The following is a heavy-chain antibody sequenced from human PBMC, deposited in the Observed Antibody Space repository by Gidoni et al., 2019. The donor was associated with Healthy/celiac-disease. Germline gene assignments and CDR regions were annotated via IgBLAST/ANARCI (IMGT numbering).Heavy chain of an antibody. J-gene: IGHJ4*02. V-gene: IGHV3-30*18. CDR1: GFTFSSDG. CDR3: AKSGGGEYSSSAALDY. D-gene: IGHD6-6*01. Sequence: QVQRVESGGGVVQPGRSLRLYCAASGFTFSSDGMHWVRQAPGKGLEWVAVISYDGSNKYYADSVKGRFTISRDNSKNTLYLQMNSLRAEDTAVYYCAKSGGGEYSSSAALDYWGQGTLVTVSS. CDR2: ISYDGSNK.